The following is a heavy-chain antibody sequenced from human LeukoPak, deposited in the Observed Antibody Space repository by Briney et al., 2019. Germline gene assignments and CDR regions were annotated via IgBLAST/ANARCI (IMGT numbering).Heavy chain of an antibody. Sequence: PSETLSLTCAVSGYSISSGYYWGWIRQPPGKGLEWIGSIYHSGSTYYNPSLKSRVTISVDTSKNQFSLKLSSVTAADTAVYYCARGEPGFINYYDSSGYYPDAFDIWGQGTMVTVSS. CDR2: IYHSGST. D-gene: IGHD3-22*01. V-gene: IGHV4-38-2*01. J-gene: IGHJ3*02. CDR3: ARGEPGFINYYDSSGYYPDAFDI. CDR1: GYSISSGYY.